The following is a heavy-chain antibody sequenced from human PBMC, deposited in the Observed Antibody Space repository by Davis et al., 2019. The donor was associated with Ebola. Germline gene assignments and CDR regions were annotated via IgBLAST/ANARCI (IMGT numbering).Heavy chain of an antibody. V-gene: IGHV4-34*01. D-gene: IGHD2-2*01. CDR2: IEHSGRT. Sequence: PSETLSLTCAVYGGSFSGYYWTWIRQPPGKGLEWIGEIEHSGRTTCNSSLKSRVTISIDTSNNQFSLKVTSVTAADTAVYYCARYCSSDTCNLFDFWGQGSLVTVSS. CDR3: ARYCSSDTCNLFDF. CDR1: GGSFSGYY. J-gene: IGHJ5*01.